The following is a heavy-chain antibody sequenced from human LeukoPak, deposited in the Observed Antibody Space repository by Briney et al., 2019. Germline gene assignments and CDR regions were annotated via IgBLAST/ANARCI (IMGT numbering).Heavy chain of an antibody. D-gene: IGHD6-19*01. CDR1: GGSISSYY. V-gene: IGHV4-59*08. Sequence: PPETLSLTCSVSGGSISSYYWSWIRQPPGKGLEWIGYLYYSGSTNYNPSLKSRVTISVDTSKKQFSLNLSSVTAADTAVYYCARLPVAGYFDLWGRGTLVTVSS. CDR2: LYYSGST. CDR3: ARLPVAGYFDL. J-gene: IGHJ2*01.